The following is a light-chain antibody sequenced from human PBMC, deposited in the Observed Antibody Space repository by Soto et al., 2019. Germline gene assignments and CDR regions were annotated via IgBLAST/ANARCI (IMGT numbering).Light chain of an antibody. CDR2: DNT. Sequence: QSVLTQPPSVSGAPGQRVTISCTGSSSNIGADSDVHWYQQLPGTAPKLLIYDNTNRPSGVPDRFSGSKSGTSASLAITGLQAEDEADYYCQSYDSSLSGVVFGGGTKLIVL. CDR1: SSNIGADSD. V-gene: IGLV1-40*01. CDR3: QSYDSSLSGVV. J-gene: IGLJ2*01.